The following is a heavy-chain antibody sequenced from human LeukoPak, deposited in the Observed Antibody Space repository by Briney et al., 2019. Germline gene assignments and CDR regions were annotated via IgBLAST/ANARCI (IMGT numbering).Heavy chain of an antibody. CDR1: GFTFSSYA. V-gene: IGHV3-23*01. J-gene: IGHJ5*02. D-gene: IGHD4-17*01. CDR2: ISGSGGST. CDR3: AKPHYGDLLNWFDP. Sequence: PGGSLRLSCAASGFTFSSYAMSWVRQAPGKGLEWVSAISGSGGSTYYADSVKGRFTISRDNSKNTLYLQMNSLRAEDTALYYCAKPHYGDLLNWFDPWGQGTLVTVSS.